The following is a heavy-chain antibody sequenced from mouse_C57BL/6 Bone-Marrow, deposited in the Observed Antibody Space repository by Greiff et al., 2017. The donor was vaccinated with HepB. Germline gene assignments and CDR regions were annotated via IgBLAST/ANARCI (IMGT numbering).Heavy chain of an antibody. CDR1: GFTFSSYA. D-gene: IGHD3-1*01. CDR2: ISDGGSYT. Sequence: EVKLVESGGGLVKPGGSLKLSCAASGFTFSSYAMSWVRQTPEKRLEWVATISDGGSYTYYPDNVKGRFTISRDNAKNNLYLQMSHLKSEDTAMYYCAREGHSQGAMDYWGQGTSVTVSS. J-gene: IGHJ4*01. V-gene: IGHV5-4*01. CDR3: AREGHSQGAMDY.